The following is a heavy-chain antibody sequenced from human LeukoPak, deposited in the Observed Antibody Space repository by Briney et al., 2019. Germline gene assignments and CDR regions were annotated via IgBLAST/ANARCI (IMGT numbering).Heavy chain of an antibody. J-gene: IGHJ4*02. CDR1: GGSITSSFY. CDR3: ARSGGWGIY. CDR2: IYNSGGT. V-gene: IGHV4-59*01. Sequence: SETLSLTCTVSGGSITSSFYWSWIRQSPGKGLEWIGYIYNSGGTKYNPSLKSRLTISVDTSKNQFSLNLSSVTAADTAVYYCARSGGWGIYWGQGTLVTVSS. D-gene: IGHD6-19*01.